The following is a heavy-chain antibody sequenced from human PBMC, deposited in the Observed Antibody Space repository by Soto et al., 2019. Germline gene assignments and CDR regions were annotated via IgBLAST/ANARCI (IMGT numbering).Heavy chain of an antibody. CDR2: ISAYNGNT. D-gene: IGHD2-15*01. J-gene: IGHJ5*02. CDR1: GYTFTSYG. V-gene: IGHV1-18*01. CDR3: ARDGDCSGGSCYSYYWFDP. Sequence: QVQLVQSGAEVKKPGASVKVSCKASGYTFTSYGISWVRQAPGQGLEWMGWISAYNGNTNYAQKLQGRVTMTTDTSTSTAYMELRSLTSDDTAVYYCARDGDCSGGSCYSYYWFDPWGQGTLVTVSS.